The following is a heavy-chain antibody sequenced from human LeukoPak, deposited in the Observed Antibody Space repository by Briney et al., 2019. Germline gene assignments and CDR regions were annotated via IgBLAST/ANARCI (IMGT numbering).Heavy chain of an antibody. CDR3: ASMVRGAALDY. J-gene: IGHJ4*02. Sequence: PSETLSLTCTVSVDPISSYYGSWIRQPPGKGLEWIGYIYYSGSTNYNPSLKSRVTISVDTSKNQFSLKLSSVTAADTAVYYCASMVRGAALDYWGQGTLVTVSS. V-gene: IGHV4-59*08. CDR2: IYYSGST. D-gene: IGHD3-10*01. CDR1: VDPISSYY.